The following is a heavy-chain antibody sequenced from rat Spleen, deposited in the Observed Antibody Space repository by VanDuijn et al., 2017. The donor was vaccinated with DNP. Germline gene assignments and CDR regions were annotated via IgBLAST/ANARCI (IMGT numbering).Heavy chain of an antibody. D-gene: IGHD1-6*01. CDR1: GLTFSDYY. J-gene: IGHJ3*01. Sequence: EVHLVESGGGLVQPGRSLKLSCAASGLTFSDYYMAWVRQAPTKGLEWVASIIYDGGSTYYRDSVKGRFTISRDNAKSSLFLQMDSLRSEDTATYYCTTEMYTTDYYYGWFAYWGQGTLVTVSS. V-gene: IGHV5-20*01. CDR2: IIYDGGST. CDR3: TTEMYTTDYYYGWFAY.